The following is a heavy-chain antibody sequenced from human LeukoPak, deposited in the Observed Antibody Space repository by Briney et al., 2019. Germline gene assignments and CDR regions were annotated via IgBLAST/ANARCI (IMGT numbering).Heavy chain of an antibody. D-gene: IGHD1-26*01. CDR2: IYYSGST. V-gene: IGHV4-59*01. CDR3: ARTDPLVGATAFDY. J-gene: IGHJ4*02. Sequence: SETLSLTCTVSGGSISSYYWSWIRQPPGKGLEWIGYIYYSGSTNYNPSLKSRVTISVDTSKNQFSLKLSSVTAADTAVYYCARTDPLVGATAFDYWGQGTLVTVSS. CDR1: GGSISSYY.